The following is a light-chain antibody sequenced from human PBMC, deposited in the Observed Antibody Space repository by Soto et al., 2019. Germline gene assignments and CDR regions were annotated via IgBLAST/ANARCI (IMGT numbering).Light chain of an antibody. Sequence: QSALTQPASVSGSPGQSITISCTGTSSDVGGYNYVSWYQQHPGKAPKLMIYEVSNRPSGVSNRFSGSKSGNTASLTISGLQAEDEADYYCSSYTSSHTWVFGGGTKLTV. CDR1: SSDVGGYNY. V-gene: IGLV2-14*01. CDR2: EVS. CDR3: SSYTSSHTWV. J-gene: IGLJ3*02.